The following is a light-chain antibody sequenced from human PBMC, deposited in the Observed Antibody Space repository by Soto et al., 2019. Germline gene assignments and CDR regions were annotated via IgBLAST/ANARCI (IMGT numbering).Light chain of an antibody. Sequence: QSVLTQPASVSGSPGQSITISCTGTSSDVGGYDSVSWYQQHPGKAPKLMIYEVSNRPSGVSSGFSGSKSGNTASLTISGLQAEDEADYYCSSYTSSSTVGVFGGGTKLTVL. J-gene: IGLJ2*01. CDR3: SSYTSSSTVGV. CDR1: SSDVGGYDS. V-gene: IGLV2-14*01. CDR2: EVS.